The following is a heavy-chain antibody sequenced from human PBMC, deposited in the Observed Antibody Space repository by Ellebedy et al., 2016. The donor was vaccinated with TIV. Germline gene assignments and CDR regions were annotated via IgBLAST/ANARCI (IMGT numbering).Heavy chain of an antibody. D-gene: IGHD6-19*01. CDR1: GFTFSSFA. CDR2: ISGGGDST. Sequence: GGSLRLSCAVSGFTFSSFAMNWLRQVPGKGLEWVSGISGGGDSTNYADSVKGRFTISRDNSKNTLYLQMDSLRAEDTALYYCAKDRDRGWYENWFDPWGQGTLVIVSS. J-gene: IGHJ5*02. CDR3: AKDRDRGWYENWFDP. V-gene: IGHV3-23*01.